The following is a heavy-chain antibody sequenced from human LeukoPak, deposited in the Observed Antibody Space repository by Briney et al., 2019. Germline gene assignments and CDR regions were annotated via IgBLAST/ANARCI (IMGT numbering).Heavy chain of an antibody. CDR2: IYYSGST. V-gene: IGHV4-59*01. Sequence: SETLSLTCTASGGSISSYYWSWIRQPPGKGLEWIGYIYYSGSTNYNPSLKSRVTISVDTSKNQFSLKLSSVTAADTAVYYCARGSSSWYENWFDPWGQGTLVTVSS. D-gene: IGHD6-13*01. CDR3: ARGSSSWYENWFDP. J-gene: IGHJ5*02. CDR1: GGSISSYY.